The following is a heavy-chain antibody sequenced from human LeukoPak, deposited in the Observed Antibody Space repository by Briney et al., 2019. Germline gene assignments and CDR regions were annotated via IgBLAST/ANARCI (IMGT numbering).Heavy chain of an antibody. Sequence: ASVKVSCKASGYTFTNFCVIWVRQAPGQGLEWMVWISTYNVNTNYAQKLQGRVTMTTDTSTSTAYMELSSLRSEDTAVYYCAREFTPDYCSSTSCYRLYYFDYWGQGTLVTVSS. D-gene: IGHD2-2*02. CDR2: ISTYNVNT. CDR3: AREFTPDYCSSTSCYRLYYFDY. CDR1: GYTFTNFC. V-gene: IGHV1-18*01. J-gene: IGHJ4*02.